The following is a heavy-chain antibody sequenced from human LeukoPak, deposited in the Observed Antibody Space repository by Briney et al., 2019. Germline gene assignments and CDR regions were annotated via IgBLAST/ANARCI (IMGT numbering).Heavy chain of an antibody. V-gene: IGHV1-46*01. CDR2: INPRDKTT. Sequence: ASVKVSCKASGYSFTTYYMHWVRQAPGQGLEWMGTINPRDKTTGYAQKFQGTVTITRDTSTSTVYMELSSLRSEDTAVYYCARVDDYGGNSVGYWGQGTLVTVSS. CDR3: ARVDDYGGNSVGY. D-gene: IGHD4-23*01. CDR1: GYSFTTYY. J-gene: IGHJ4*02.